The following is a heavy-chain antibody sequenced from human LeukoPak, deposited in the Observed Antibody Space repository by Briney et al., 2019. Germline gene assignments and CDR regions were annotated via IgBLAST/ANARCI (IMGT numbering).Heavy chain of an antibody. Sequence: PGGPLRLSCAASGFSFSSYWMSWVRQAPGKGLEWVANIKQDGSEKYYLDSVKGRFTISRDNAKNSLYLQMNSLRAEDTAVYYCARTRGLAARGGFDYWGQGTLVTVSS. CDR1: GFSFSSYW. V-gene: IGHV3-7*01. D-gene: IGHD6-6*01. CDR3: ARTRGLAARGGFDY. CDR2: IKQDGSEK. J-gene: IGHJ4*02.